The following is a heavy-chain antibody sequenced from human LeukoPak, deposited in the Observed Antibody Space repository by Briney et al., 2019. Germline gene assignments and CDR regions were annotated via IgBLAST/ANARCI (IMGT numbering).Heavy chain of an antibody. CDR3: ATDGIGIAVAGQGFDY. CDR1: GGTFSSYA. D-gene: IGHD6-19*01. J-gene: IGHJ4*02. Sequence: ASVKVSCKASGGTFSSYAISWVRQAPGQGLEWMGRIIPILGIANYAQKFQGRVTITADKSTSTAYMELSSLRSEDTAVYYCATDGIGIAVAGQGFDYWGQGTLVTVSS. V-gene: IGHV1-69*04. CDR2: IIPILGIA.